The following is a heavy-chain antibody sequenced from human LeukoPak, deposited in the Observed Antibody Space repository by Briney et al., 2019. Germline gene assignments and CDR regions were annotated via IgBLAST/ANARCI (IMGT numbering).Heavy chain of an antibody. CDR1: GGSISSYY. CDR3: ARGTVTTRNNYYYYGMDV. V-gene: IGHV4-59*01. CDR2: IYYSGST. Sequence: KPSETLSLTCTVSGGSISSYYWSWIRQPPGKGLEWIGYIYYSGSTNYNPSLKSRVTISVDTSKNQFSLKLSSVTAADTAVYYCARGTVTTRNNYYYYGMDVWGQGTTVTVSS. J-gene: IGHJ6*02. D-gene: IGHD4-17*01.